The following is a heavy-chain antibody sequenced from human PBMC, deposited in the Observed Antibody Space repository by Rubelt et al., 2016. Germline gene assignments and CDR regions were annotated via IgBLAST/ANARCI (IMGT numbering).Heavy chain of an antibody. CDR2: ISAYNGNT. V-gene: IGHV1-18*01. D-gene: IGHD6-13*01. CDR1: GYTFTSYG. J-gene: IGHJ4*02. CDR3: ARDTRYSSSSNFDY. Sequence: QVQLVQSGAEVKKPGASVKVSCKASGYTFTSYGISWVRQAPGQGLEWMGWISAYNGNTNYAQKIPVRVTTTTDTSTSTAYMERRSLRSDDTAVYYCARDTRYSSSSNFDYWGQGTLVTVSS.